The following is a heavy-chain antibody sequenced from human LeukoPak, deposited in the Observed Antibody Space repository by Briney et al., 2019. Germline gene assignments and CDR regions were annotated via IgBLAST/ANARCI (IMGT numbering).Heavy chain of an antibody. V-gene: IGHV3-66*02. Sequence: GGSLRLSCAASGFTVSSNYMSWVRQAPGKGREGVSVIYSGGSTYYADSVKGRFTISRDNSKNTLYLQMNSLRAEDTAVYYCARAFGILENAFDIWGQGTMVTVSS. CDR3: ARAFGILENAFDI. J-gene: IGHJ3*02. D-gene: IGHD1-1*01. CDR2: IYSGGST. CDR1: GFTVSSNY.